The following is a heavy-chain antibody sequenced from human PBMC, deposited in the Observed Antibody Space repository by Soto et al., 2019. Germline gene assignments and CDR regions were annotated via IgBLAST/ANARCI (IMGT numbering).Heavy chain of an antibody. V-gene: IGHV3-23*01. D-gene: IGHD3-9*01. J-gene: IGHJ4*02. CDR1: GLTFSSYA. Sequence: GGSLRLSCAASGLTFSSYAMSWVRQAPGKGLEWVSAISGSGGSTYYADSVKGRFTISRDNSKNTLYLQMNSLKTEDTAEYYCTTDGSLVYDILTGYYNRYFDYWGQGTLVTVSS. CDR2: ISGSGGST. CDR3: TTDGSLVYDILTGYYNRYFDY.